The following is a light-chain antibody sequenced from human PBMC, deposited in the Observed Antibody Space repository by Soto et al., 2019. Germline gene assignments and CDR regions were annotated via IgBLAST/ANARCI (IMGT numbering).Light chain of an antibody. CDR2: GAS. V-gene: IGKV3-15*01. CDR3: QQYNNWPGT. Sequence: EIVMTQSPATLSVSPGERATLSCRASHSVSSNLAWYHQKPGQAPRLLIYGASTRATGIPASVSGSGSGTEFTLTISSLQSEDFAFYYCQQYNNWPGTFGQGTKVEIK. J-gene: IGKJ1*01. CDR1: HSVSSN.